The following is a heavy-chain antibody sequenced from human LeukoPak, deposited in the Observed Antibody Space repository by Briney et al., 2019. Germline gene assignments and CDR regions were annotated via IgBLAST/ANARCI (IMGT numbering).Heavy chain of an antibody. CDR2: ISSSGVST. J-gene: IGHJ4*02. D-gene: IGHD3-22*01. CDR1: GFTFSSYA. Sequence: GSLRLSCAASGFTFSSYAMTWVRQAPGKGLEWVSTISSSGVSTNYADSVKGRFTISRDNFKNTLYLQMNSLRAEDTALYYCARNDSGGYYSVWGQGTLVTVSS. V-gene: IGHV3-23*01. CDR3: ARNDSGGYYSV.